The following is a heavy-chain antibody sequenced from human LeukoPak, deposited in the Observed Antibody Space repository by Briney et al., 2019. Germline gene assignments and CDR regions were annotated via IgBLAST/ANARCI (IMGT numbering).Heavy chain of an antibody. V-gene: IGHV1-69*04. Sequence: ASVKVSCKASGGTFSSYAISWVRQAPGQGLEWMGRIIPILGIANYAQKFQGRVTITADKSTSTAYMELSSLRSEDTAVYYCATRWSGGDDYGDLMDYWGQGTLVTVSS. CDR3: ATRWSGGDDYGDLMDY. CDR1: GGTFSSYA. CDR2: IIPILGIA. J-gene: IGHJ4*02. D-gene: IGHD4-17*01.